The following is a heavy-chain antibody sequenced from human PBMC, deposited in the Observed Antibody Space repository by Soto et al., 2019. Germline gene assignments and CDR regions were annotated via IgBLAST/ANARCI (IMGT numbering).Heavy chain of an antibody. CDR1: GGTFSSYA. Sequence: ASVKVSCKASGGTFSSYAISWVRQAPGQGLEWMGGIIPIFGTANYAQKFQGRVTITADESTSTAYMELSSLRSEDTAVYYCARTPFSITMIVVVIPWFDPWGQGTLVTVS. V-gene: IGHV1-69*13. D-gene: IGHD3-22*01. J-gene: IGHJ5*02. CDR3: ARTPFSITMIVVVIPWFDP. CDR2: IIPIFGTA.